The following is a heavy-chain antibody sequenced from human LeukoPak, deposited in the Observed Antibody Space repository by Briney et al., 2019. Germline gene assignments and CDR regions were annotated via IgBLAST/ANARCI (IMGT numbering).Heavy chain of an antibody. CDR3: TRDLPYSSSWESIDY. D-gene: IGHD6-13*01. V-gene: IGHV1-18*04. J-gene: IGHJ4*02. CDR1: GYTFTGYY. CDR2: ISAYNGNT. Sequence: ASVKVSCTASGYTFTGYYMHWVRQAPGQGPEWMGWISAYNGNTKYAQNLQGRVTMTTDTSTSTAYMELRSLRSDDTAVYYCTRDLPYSSSWESIDYWGQGTLVTVSS.